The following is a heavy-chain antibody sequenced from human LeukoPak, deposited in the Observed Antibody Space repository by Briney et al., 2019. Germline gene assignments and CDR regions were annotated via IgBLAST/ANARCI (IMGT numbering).Heavy chain of an antibody. Sequence: PSETLSLTCTVSGGSISSYYWSWIRQPPGKGLEWIGYIYYSGSTNYNPSLKSRVTISVDTSKNQFSLKLSSVTAADTAVYYCAGAGGELPHHWGQGTLVTVSS. CDR2: IYYSGST. CDR3: AGAGGELPHH. V-gene: IGHV4-59*01. J-gene: IGHJ4*02. CDR1: GGSISSYY. D-gene: IGHD3-10*01.